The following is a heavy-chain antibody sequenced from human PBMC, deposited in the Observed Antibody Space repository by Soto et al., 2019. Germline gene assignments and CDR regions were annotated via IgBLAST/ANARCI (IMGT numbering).Heavy chain of an antibody. CDR3: AKGVRYSSSPDAFDI. CDR1: GFTFSSYS. J-gene: IGHJ3*02. CDR2: ISSSSRTI. D-gene: IGHD6-6*01. V-gene: IGHV3-48*01. Sequence: GGSLRLSCAASGFTFSSYSMNWVRQAPGKGLEWVSYISSSSRTIYYADSVKGRFTISRDNAKNSLYLQMNSLRAEDTAVYYCAKGVRYSSSPDAFDIWGQGTMVTVSS.